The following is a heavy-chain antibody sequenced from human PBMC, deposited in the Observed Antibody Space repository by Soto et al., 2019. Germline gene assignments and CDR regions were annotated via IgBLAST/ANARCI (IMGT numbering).Heavy chain of an antibody. Sequence: QVQLVQSGAEVKKPGDSVKVSCKASGYTFTSYDINWVRQATGQGLEWMGWMNPNSGNTGYAQKFRGRVTMTRNTSISTAYMELSSLRSEDTAVYYCARERTGTTSMDVWGQGTTVTVSS. V-gene: IGHV1-8*01. CDR3: ARERTGTTSMDV. CDR2: MNPNSGNT. CDR1: GYTFTSYD. D-gene: IGHD1-1*01. J-gene: IGHJ6*02.